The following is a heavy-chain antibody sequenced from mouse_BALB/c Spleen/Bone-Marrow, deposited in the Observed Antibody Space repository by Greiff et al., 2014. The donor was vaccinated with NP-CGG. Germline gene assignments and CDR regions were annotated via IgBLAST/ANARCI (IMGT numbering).Heavy chain of an antibody. CDR2: INPYNGAT. V-gene: IGHV1-31*01. Sequence: EVQLQQSGPELVKPGASVQISCKASGYSFTGYYMHWVKQSHVKSLEWIGRINPYNGATSYNQNFKDKASLTVDKSSSTAYMELHSLTSEDSAVYYCARRIYYGRYFDYWGQGTTLTVSS. J-gene: IGHJ2*01. CDR3: ARRIYYGRYFDY. D-gene: IGHD1-1*01. CDR1: GYSFTGYY.